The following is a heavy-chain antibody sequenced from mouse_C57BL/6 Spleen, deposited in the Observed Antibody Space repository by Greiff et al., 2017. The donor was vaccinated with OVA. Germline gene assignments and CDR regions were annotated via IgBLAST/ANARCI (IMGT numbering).Heavy chain of an antibody. D-gene: IGHD3-2*02. CDR3: ADGSGYVWFAY. J-gene: IGHJ3*01. Sequence: VHVKQSGPELVKPGASVKISCKASGYSFTGYYMNWVKQSPEKSLEWIGEINPSTGGTTYNQKFKAKATLTVDKSSSTAYMQLKSLTSEDSAVYYCADGSGYVWFAYWGQGTLVTVSA. V-gene: IGHV1-42*01. CDR1: GYSFTGYY. CDR2: INPSTGGT.